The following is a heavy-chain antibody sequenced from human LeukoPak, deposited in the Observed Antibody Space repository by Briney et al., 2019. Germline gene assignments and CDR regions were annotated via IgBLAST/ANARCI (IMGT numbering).Heavy chain of an antibody. V-gene: IGHV3-48*02. CDR3: ARDRLGAGSFDI. CDR1: GFTFSTYI. D-gene: IGHD7-27*01. Sequence: GGSPRLSCAASGFTFSTYIMNWVRQAPGKGLEWISYIHSSSSSIYYADSVKGRFSISRDNAKNSLYLQMNSLRDEDTAVYFCARDRLGAGSFDIWGQATMVTVSS. J-gene: IGHJ3*02. CDR2: IHSSSSSI.